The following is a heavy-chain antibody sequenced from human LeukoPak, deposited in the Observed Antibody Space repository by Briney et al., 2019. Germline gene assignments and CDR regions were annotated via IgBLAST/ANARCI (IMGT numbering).Heavy chain of an antibody. D-gene: IGHD3-3*01. J-gene: IGHJ6*02. CDR2: IYYSGST. V-gene: IGHV4-59*08. CDR3: ARSFDFWSGFPSYGMDV. CDR1: GGSISNYY. Sequence: PSETLSLTCTVSGGSISNYYWSWIRQPPGKGLGWIGYIYYSGSTNYNPSLKSRVTISVDTSKNQFSLKLSSVTAADTAVYYCARSFDFWSGFPSYGMDVWGQGTLVTVSS.